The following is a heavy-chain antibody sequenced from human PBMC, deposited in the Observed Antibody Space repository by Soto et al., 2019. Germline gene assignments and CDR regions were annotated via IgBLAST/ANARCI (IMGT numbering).Heavy chain of an antibody. CDR2: ISSSGGTT. D-gene: IGHD2-2*01. Sequence: GGSLRLSCAASRFTFSSYEMNWVRQAPGKGLEWVSYISSSGGTTYYADSVKGRFTISRDNAKNSLYLQMNSLRAGDTAVHYCARRYCSTTSCLIDYWGQGTQVTVSS. V-gene: IGHV3-48*03. J-gene: IGHJ4*02. CDR3: ARRYCSTTSCLIDY. CDR1: RFTFSSYE.